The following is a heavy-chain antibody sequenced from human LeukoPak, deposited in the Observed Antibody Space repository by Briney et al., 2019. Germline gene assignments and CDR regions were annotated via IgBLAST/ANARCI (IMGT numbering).Heavy chain of an antibody. Sequence: SETLSLTCTVSGASITSGTYYWSWIRQHPGKGLEWIGYIYYTGTTDYNPSLKSRATISRDTSKNQFSLSLSSVTAEDTAVFYCARVGSRDNFHFDYWGQGSLVTVSS. D-gene: IGHD2-15*01. CDR3: ARVGSRDNFHFDY. CDR2: IYYTGTT. CDR1: GASITSGTYY. V-gene: IGHV4-31*03. J-gene: IGHJ4*02.